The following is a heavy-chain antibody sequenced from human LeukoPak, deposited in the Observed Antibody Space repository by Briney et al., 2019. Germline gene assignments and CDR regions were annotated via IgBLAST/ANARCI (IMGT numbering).Heavy chain of an antibody. CDR1: GYSISSGYY. D-gene: IGHD1-26*01. Sequence: SETLSLTCTVSGYSISSGYYWGWIRQPPGKGLEWIGSIYHSGSTYYNPSLKSRVTISVDTSKNQFSLKLSSVTAADTAVYYCASGIRAFDYWGQGALVTVSS. CDR2: IYHSGST. V-gene: IGHV4-38-2*02. J-gene: IGHJ4*02. CDR3: ASGIRAFDY.